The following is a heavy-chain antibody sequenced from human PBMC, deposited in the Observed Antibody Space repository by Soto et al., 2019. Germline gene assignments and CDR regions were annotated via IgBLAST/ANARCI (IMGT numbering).Heavy chain of an antibody. CDR1: GGSIGSSVYY. CDR2: IYYSGST. CDR3: ARGDDYYGSGIHNWFDP. Sequence: SLTCTVSGGSIGSSVYYCSWIRQPPGKGLEWIGYIYYSGSTNYNAALKSRVTISVDTSKNQFSLKLSSVTAADTAVYCCARGDDYYGSGIHNWFDPWGQGTLVTVSS. V-gene: IGHV4-61*08. J-gene: IGHJ5*02. D-gene: IGHD3-10*01.